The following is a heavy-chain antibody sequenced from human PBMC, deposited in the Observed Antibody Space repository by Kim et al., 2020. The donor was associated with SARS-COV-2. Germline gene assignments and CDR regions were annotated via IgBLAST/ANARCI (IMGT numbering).Heavy chain of an antibody. V-gene: IGHV7-4-1*02. CDR3: AREVIVVDSPFVDY. J-gene: IGHJ4*02. CDR2: INTNTGNP. CDR1: GYTFTSYA. Sequence: ASVKVSCKASGYTFTSYAMNWVRQAPGQGLEWMGWINTNTGNPMYAQGFTGRFVFSLDTSVSTAYLQISSLKAEDTAVYYCAREVIVVDSPFVDYWGQGTLVTVSS. D-gene: IGHD3-22*01.